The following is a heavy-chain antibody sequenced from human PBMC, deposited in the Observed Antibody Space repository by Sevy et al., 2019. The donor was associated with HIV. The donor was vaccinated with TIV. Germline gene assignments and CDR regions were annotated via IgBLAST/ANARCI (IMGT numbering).Heavy chain of an antibody. CDR3: ARVAADCSGASCYPYGMDV. D-gene: IGHD2-15*01. CDR2: INHSGST. CDR1: GGSFSGYY. J-gene: IGHJ6*02. V-gene: IGHV4-34*01. Sequence: SETLSLTCAVYGGSFSGYYWSWIRQPPGKGLEWIGEINHSGSTNYNPSLKSRVTISVDTSKNQFSLKLSSVTAADTAVYYCARVAADCSGASCYPYGMDVWGQGTTVTVSS.